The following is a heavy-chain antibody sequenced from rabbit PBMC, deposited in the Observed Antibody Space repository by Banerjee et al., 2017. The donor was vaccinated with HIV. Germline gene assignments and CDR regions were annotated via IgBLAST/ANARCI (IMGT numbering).Heavy chain of an antibody. D-gene: IGHD1-1*01. CDR2: INTSTGNT. Sequence: QSLEESGGGLVKPGASLTLSCKASGFSFSNKYVMCWVRQAPGKGLEWIACINTSTGNTVYATWAKGRFTISKTSWTTVTLQMTSLTAADTATHFCARGGDPYIWDYFNLWGPGTLVTVS. CDR1: GFSFSNKYV. J-gene: IGHJ4*01. CDR3: ARGGDPYIWDYFNL. V-gene: IGHV1S40*01.